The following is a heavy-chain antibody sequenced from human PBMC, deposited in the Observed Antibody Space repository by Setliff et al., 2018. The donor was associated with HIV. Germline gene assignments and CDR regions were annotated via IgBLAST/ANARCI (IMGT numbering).Heavy chain of an antibody. CDR3: ARGNLAVASF. V-gene: IGHV1-8*01. J-gene: IGHJ4*02. CDR1: GYTFTSFD. CDR2: MNPDTGST. D-gene: IGHD6-19*01. Sequence: ASVKVSCKASGYTFTSFDINWVRQATGQGLEWMGWMNPDTGSTSYAQKFRGRVTMTRNTSTSTAYMELSSLNSEDTAVYYCARGNLAVASFWGQGTLVTVSS.